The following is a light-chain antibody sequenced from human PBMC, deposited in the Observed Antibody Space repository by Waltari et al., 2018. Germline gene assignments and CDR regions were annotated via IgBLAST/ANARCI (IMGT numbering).Light chain of an antibody. CDR2: GDR. V-gene: IGLV3-21*02. J-gene: IGLJ1*01. CDR1: NIGIKT. Sequence: SYVLTQPPSVSVAPGQTATITCGGDNIGIKTVHWYPQRPGQAPVLVVYGDRDRPSGIPERFSGSNSGNTATLTIGRVEVGDEADYFCQVWNKSSDYVFGPGTKVTVL. CDR3: QVWNKSSDYV.